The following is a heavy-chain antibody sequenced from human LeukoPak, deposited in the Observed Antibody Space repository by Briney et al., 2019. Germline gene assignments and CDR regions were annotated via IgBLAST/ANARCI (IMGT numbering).Heavy chain of an antibody. CDR3: ARLGVGNSGYDLTIDY. CDR1: GGSISSYY. J-gene: IGHJ4*02. D-gene: IGHD5-12*01. V-gene: IGHV4-59*08. Sequence: SETLSLTCTVSGGSISSYYWSWIRQPPGKGLEGIGYIYYSGSTNYNPSLKSRVTISVDTSKNQFSLKLSSVTAADTAVYYCARLGVGNSGYDLTIDYWGQGTLVTVSS. CDR2: IYYSGST.